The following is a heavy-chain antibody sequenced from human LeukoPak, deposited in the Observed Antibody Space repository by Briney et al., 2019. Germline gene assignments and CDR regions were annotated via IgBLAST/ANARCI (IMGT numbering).Heavy chain of an antibody. Sequence: SETLSLTCAVYGGSFSGYYWSWIRQPPGKGLEWIGEINHSGSTNYNPSLKSRVTISVDTSKNQFSLKLSSVTAADTAVYYCARARGYDAFDYWGQGTLVTVSS. CDR3: ARARGYDAFDY. V-gene: IGHV4-34*01. CDR1: GGSFSGYY. CDR2: INHSGST. D-gene: IGHD5-12*01. J-gene: IGHJ4*02.